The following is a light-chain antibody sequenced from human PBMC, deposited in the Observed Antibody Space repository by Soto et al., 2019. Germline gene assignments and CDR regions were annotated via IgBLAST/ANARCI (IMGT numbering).Light chain of an antibody. CDR1: QSVGSN. CDR2: GAS. J-gene: IGKJ1*01. CDR3: QQDKTWGT. V-gene: IGKV3-15*01. Sequence: EIVMTQSPAPLSVSPGERAILSCRASQSVGSNLAWYQQKPGQAPRLLIFGASSRATGTPARFSGSGSGTEFTLTISDLQAEDLAVYYCQQDKTWGTFGQGTSVEVK.